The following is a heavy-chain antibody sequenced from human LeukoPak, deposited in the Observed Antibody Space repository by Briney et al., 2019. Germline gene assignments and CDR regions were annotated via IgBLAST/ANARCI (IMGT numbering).Heavy chain of an antibody. CDR3: ARYTGPYNSSWSDY. CDR1: GYRFTNNW. CDR2: IYPADSDT. J-gene: IGHJ4*02. Sequence: GESLQISCKGSGYRFTNNWIGWVRQMPGTGLEWMGIIYPADSDTRYSPSFQGQVTLSADKSISTAYLQWSSLKASDTAMYYCARYTGPYNSSWSDYGGQGTLVTVSS. D-gene: IGHD6-13*01. V-gene: IGHV5-51*01.